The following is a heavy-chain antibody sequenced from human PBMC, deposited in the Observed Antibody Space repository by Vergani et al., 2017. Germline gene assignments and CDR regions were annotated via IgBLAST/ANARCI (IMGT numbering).Heavy chain of an antibody. J-gene: IGHJ3*02. CDR2: LSASDRRT. CDR3: AKVGRSEVAGTFGAFYI. Sequence: EVQLLESGGDLVQPGGSLRLSCAASGFTFIMHAMGWVRQAPGKGLEWVSTLSASDRRTHYADSVKGRFTITRDISKNTLFLHMNSLRPEDTAVYYCAKVGRSEVAGTFGAFYIWGQGTMVTVSS. CDR1: GFTFIMHA. V-gene: IGHV3-23*01. D-gene: IGHD6-19*01.